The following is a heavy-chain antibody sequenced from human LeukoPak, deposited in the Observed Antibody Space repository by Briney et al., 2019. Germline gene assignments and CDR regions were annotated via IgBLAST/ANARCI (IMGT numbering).Heavy chain of an antibody. CDR2: ISAYNGNT. Sequence: ASVKVSCKASGYTFTSYGISWVRQAPGQGLEWMGWISAYNGNTNYAQKLQGRVTMTTDTSTSTAYMELRSLRSDDTAVYYCARGTWIQPYYYYYYMDVWGKGTTVTISS. V-gene: IGHV1-18*01. J-gene: IGHJ6*03. D-gene: IGHD5-18*01. CDR3: ARGTWIQPYYYYYYMDV. CDR1: GYTFTSYG.